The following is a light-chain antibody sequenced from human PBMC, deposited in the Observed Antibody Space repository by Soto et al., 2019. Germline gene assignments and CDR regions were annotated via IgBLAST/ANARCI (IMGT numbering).Light chain of an antibody. CDR3: QQYYSTPQ. CDR2: WAS. Sequence: DIVMTQSPDSLAVSLGERATINCKSSQSVLYSSNNKNYLAWYQQKPGQPPKLLIYWASTRESGVPDRFSGSGSGTEFTLTISSLQAEDVAVYYCQQYYSTPQFGQGTKVEIK. J-gene: IGKJ1*01. CDR1: QSVLYSSNNKNY. V-gene: IGKV4-1*01.